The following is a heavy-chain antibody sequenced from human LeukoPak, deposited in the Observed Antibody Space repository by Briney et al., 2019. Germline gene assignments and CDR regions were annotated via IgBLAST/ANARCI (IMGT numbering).Heavy chain of an antibody. V-gene: IGHV4-34*01. J-gene: IGHJ4*02. CDR2: INHSGST. D-gene: IGHD1-1*01. Sequence: SETLSLTCAVYGGSFSGYYWSWIRQPPGKGLEWIGEINHSGSTNYYPSLKSRVTISVDTSKNQFSLKLSSVTAADTAVYYCAKWGIGNNWDIDDHWGQGTLVTVSS. CDR1: GGSFSGYY. CDR3: AKWGIGNNWDIDDH.